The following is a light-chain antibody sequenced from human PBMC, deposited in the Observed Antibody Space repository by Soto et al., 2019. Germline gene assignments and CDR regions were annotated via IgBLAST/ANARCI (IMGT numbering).Light chain of an antibody. CDR1: QGISNY. V-gene: IGKV1-27*01. Sequence: IQMTQSTSSLSATVGDRARVNCRASQGISNYLAWYQQKPGKVPKLLIYAASTLQSGVPSRFSGSGSGTDFTLTISSLQPEDVATYYCQKYNSAPLTFAGGTKVDIK. J-gene: IGKJ4*01. CDR3: QKYNSAPLT. CDR2: AAS.